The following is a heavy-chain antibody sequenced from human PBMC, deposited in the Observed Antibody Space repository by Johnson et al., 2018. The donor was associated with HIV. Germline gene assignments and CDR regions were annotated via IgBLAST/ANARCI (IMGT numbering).Heavy chain of an antibody. V-gene: IGHV3-64*07. Sequence: VQLVESGGGVVRPGGSLILSCTASVFTLDDFGMSWVRQAPGKGLEYVSGITNGGSTYSADSVKGRFTIPRDNSRNTLYLQMGSLRPEDMAVYYCARASHSSGWYGRLGDAFDIWGQGTMVTVSS. CDR1: VFTLDDFG. D-gene: IGHD6-19*01. J-gene: IGHJ3*02. CDR2: ITNGGST. CDR3: ARASHSSGWYGRLGDAFDI.